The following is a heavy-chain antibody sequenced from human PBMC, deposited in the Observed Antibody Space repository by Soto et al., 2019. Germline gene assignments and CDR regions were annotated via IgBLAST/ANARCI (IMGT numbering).Heavy chain of an antibody. CDR3: ARCGHWNYPSDY. CDR1: GYTFSTSG. Sequence: ASVKVSCKASGYTFSTSGITWVRQAPGQGLEWMGWISDHNGDTKYAQKLQGRVTMTTDTSTSTAYMELRSLRSDDTAIYYCARCGHWNYPSDYWGQGTLVTVSS. D-gene: IGHD1-7*01. CDR2: ISDHNGDT. V-gene: IGHV1-18*01. J-gene: IGHJ4*02.